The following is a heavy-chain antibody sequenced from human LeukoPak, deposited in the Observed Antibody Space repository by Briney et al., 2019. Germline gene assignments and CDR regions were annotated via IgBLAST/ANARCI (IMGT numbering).Heavy chain of an antibody. J-gene: IGHJ4*02. CDR3: AASGSLKEN. CDR1: GYTFTGYY. D-gene: IGHD1-26*01. Sequence: ASVKVSCKASGYTFTGYYMHWVRQAPGQGLEWMGCINVYSGGAHYAQKFQGRLSMTRDTSLNTAYMELSSLRSDDTAVYYCAASGSLKENWGQGTLVTVSS. CDR2: INVYSGGA. V-gene: IGHV1-2*02.